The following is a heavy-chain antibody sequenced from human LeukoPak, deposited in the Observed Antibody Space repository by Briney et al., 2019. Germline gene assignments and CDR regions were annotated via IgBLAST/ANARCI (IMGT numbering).Heavy chain of an antibody. V-gene: IGHV4-59*01. Sequence: SETMSLTCTVSGASISSYYWSWIRQPPGKGLEWIGYIYYSGSTHYNPSLKSRVTISVDTSKNQFSLRLSSMTAADTAVYYCASGPYPAAGTDHQFDYWGQGTLVTVSS. CDR1: GASISSYY. J-gene: IGHJ4*02. D-gene: IGHD6-13*01. CDR3: ASGPYPAAGTDHQFDY. CDR2: IYYSGST.